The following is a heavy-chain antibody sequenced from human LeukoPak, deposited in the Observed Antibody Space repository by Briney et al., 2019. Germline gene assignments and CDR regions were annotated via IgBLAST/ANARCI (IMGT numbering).Heavy chain of an antibody. Sequence: GGSLRLFCATSEFTFRSHAMNWVRQAPGKGLEWGSSISDTGDTYYADSVKGRFTISRDNSRNTLYLQMNSLRAEDTAVYYCAKTLFGFSYGKIDYWGQGTLVTVSS. V-gene: IGHV3-23*01. J-gene: IGHJ4*02. D-gene: IGHD5-18*01. CDR3: AKTLFGFSYGKIDY. CDR2: ISDTGDT. CDR1: EFTFRSHA.